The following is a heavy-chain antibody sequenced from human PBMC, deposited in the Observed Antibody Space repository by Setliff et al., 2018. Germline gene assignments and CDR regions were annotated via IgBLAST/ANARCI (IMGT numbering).Heavy chain of an antibody. J-gene: IGHJ5*02. Sequence: ASVKVSCKTSSYTFTNYGINWVRQAPGRGLEWMGWITAYDGNTHYAQKFQGRVTMTADASTSTANMELSSLRSEDTAMYYCAIIGPPTVVIPPGRAFFDPWGQGTLVTVSS. CDR1: SYTFTNYG. V-gene: IGHV1-18*01. CDR3: AIIGPPTVVIPPGRAFFDP. D-gene: IGHD2-2*01. CDR2: ITAYDGNT.